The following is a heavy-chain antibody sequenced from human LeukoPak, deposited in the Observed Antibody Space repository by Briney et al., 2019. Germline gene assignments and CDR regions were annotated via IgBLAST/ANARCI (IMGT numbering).Heavy chain of an antibody. D-gene: IGHD3-22*01. J-gene: IGHJ4*02. CDR1: GFTFSSYA. CDR3: AKVAYDTSGYYRHVDY. Sequence: GGSLRLSCAASGFTFSSYAMSWVRQAPGKGLEWVSATSGSGGRIYYADSVKGHFTISRDNSKNTLYLQMNSLRAEDTAAYYCAKVAYDTSGYYRHVDYWGQGTLVTVSS. V-gene: IGHV3-23*01. CDR2: TSGSGGRI.